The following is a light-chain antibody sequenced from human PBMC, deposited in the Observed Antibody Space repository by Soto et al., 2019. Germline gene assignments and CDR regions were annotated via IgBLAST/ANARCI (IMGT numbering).Light chain of an antibody. V-gene: IGKV3-20*01. Sequence: ETVLTQSPGTLSLSPGERATLSCRASQSVSSNYLAWYQQKPGQAPRLLIYGVSYRATGIPDRFSGSGSGTDFILTISRLEPEDFAVYYCQQYGNSPQTFGRGTKVEIK. CDR1: QSVSSNY. CDR3: QQYGNSPQT. J-gene: IGKJ1*01. CDR2: GVS.